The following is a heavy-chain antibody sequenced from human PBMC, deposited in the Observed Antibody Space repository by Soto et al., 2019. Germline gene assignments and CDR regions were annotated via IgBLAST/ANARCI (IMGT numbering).Heavy chain of an antibody. D-gene: IGHD1-26*01. Sequence: QITLKESGPTLVKPTQTLTLTCTFSGFSLTINGVGVGWIRQPPGRALEWLALIYWDDDKRYSPSLKSRLTITKDTSKKQVVRTMTNMDPVDTATYYCARLYSGSYFAYWGQGALVTVSS. V-gene: IGHV2-5*02. J-gene: IGHJ4*02. CDR3: ARLYSGSYFAY. CDR2: IYWDDDK. CDR1: GFSLTINGVG.